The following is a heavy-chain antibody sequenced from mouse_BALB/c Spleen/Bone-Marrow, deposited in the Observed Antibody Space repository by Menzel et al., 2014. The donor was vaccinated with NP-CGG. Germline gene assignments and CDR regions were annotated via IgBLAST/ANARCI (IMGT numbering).Heavy chain of an antibody. Sequence: VQLQQSGAELVRPGASVMLSCKASGYTFTSYWMNWVKQRPEQGLEWIGRIDPYDSETHYNQKFEDKAILTVDKSSSTAYMQLSSLTSEDSAVYYCARGRDYDVFSYWGQGTLVTVSA. D-gene: IGHD2-4*01. J-gene: IGHJ3*01. V-gene: IGHV1-52*01. CDR2: IDPYDSET. CDR3: ARGRDYDVFSY. CDR1: GYTFTSYW.